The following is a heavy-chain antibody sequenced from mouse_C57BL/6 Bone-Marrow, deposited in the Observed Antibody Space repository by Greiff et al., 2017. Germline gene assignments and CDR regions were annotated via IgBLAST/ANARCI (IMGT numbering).Heavy chain of an antibody. D-gene: IGHD2-4*01. J-gene: IGHJ3*01. CDR1: GYTFTSYT. CDR2: INPSSGYT. V-gene: IGHV1-4*01. CDR3: ARHDYGAY. Sequence: VQLQESGAELARPGASVKMSCKASGYTFTSYTMHWVKQRPGQGLEWIGYINPSSGYTKYNQKFKDKATLTADKSSSTAYMQLSSLTSEDSAVYYCARHDYGAYWGQGTLVTVSA.